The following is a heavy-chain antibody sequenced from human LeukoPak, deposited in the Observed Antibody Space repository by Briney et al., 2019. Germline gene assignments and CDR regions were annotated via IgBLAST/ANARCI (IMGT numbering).Heavy chain of an antibody. Sequence: GASVKVSCKASGYTFTGYYMHWVRQAPGQGLEWMGWISAYNGNTNYAQKLQGRVTMTTDTSTSTAYMELRSLRSDDTAVYYCARPSIVGATSLGYWGQGTLVTVSS. V-gene: IGHV1-18*04. CDR1: GYTFTGYY. D-gene: IGHD1-26*01. CDR2: ISAYNGNT. CDR3: ARPSIVGATSLGY. J-gene: IGHJ4*02.